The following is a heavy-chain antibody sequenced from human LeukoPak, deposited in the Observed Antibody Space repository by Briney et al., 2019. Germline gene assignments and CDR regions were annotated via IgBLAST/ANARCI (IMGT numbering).Heavy chain of an antibody. Sequence: SETLSLTCTVSGASISGYYWSWIRQPPGKGLEWIGFIYYSGSTNYNPSLKSRVTISVDTSKDQFSLRLSSVAAADTAVYYCARGDKSGDYGYYFDYWGQGTLVTVSS. D-gene: IGHD4-17*01. J-gene: IGHJ4*02. CDR2: IYYSGST. CDR3: ARGDKSGDYGYYFDY. V-gene: IGHV4-59*01. CDR1: GASISGYY.